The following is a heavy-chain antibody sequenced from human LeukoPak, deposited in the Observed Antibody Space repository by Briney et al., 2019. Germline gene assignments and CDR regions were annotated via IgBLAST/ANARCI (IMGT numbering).Heavy chain of an antibody. CDR3: ARTLSSGWTYYYYYGMDV. Sequence: PSETLSLTCTVSGGSISSYYWSWIRQPPGKGLEWIGYIYYSGSTNYNPSLKSRATISVDTSKNQFSLKLSSVTAADTAVYYCARTLSSGWTYYYYYGMDVWGQGTTVTVSS. V-gene: IGHV4-59*01. J-gene: IGHJ6*02. CDR1: GGSISSYY. D-gene: IGHD6-19*01. CDR2: IYYSGST.